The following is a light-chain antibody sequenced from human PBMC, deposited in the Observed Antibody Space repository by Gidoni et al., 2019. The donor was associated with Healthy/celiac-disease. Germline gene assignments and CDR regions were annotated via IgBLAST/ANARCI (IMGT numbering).Light chain of an antibody. J-gene: IGKJ3*01. CDR1: HSVSSN. V-gene: IGKV3-15*01. Sequence: IVMTQSPATLSVSPGERATLSCRASHSVSSNLAWYQQKPGQAPRLLIYGASARATGIPARFSGSGSGTEFNLTISSMQSEDFEVYYCQQYNNWTRDFTFGPGTKVDIK. CDR3: QQYNNWTRDFT. CDR2: GAS.